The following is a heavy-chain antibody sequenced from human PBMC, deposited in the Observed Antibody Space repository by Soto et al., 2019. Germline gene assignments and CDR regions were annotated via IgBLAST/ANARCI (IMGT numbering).Heavy chain of an antibody. CDR2: INPNSGGT. J-gene: IGHJ6*02. CDR1: GYTFTGYY. Sequence: ASVKVSCKASGYTFTGYYMHWVRQAPGQGLEWMGWINPNSGGTNYAQKFQGWVTMTRDTSISTAYMELSRLRSDDTAVYYCARSGIAAALGNYYYYGMYVWGQGTTVTVSS. V-gene: IGHV1-2*04. CDR3: ARSGIAAALGNYYYYGMYV. D-gene: IGHD6-13*01.